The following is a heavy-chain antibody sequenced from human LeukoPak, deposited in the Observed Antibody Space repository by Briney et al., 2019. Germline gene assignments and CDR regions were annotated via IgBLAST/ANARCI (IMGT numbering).Heavy chain of an antibody. V-gene: IGHV4-39*01. D-gene: IGHD5-18*01. CDR3: ASNLYSYGFDY. Sequence: SETLSLTCAVSGGSISSGSYCWGWIRQPPGKGLEWIGSIYYSGNTYYNPSLKSRLTISVDTSKYQFSLTLSSVTAADTAVYYCASNLYSYGFDYWRQGTLVTVSS. CDR2: IYYSGNT. CDR1: GGSISSGSYC. J-gene: IGHJ4*02.